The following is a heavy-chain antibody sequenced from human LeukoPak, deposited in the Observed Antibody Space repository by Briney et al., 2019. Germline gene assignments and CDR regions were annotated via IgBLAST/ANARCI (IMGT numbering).Heavy chain of an antibody. CDR3: ARGYGYNSEY. D-gene: IGHD5-24*01. CDR2: IHYLDT. CDR1: GGAISSFY. V-gene: IGHV4-59*13. J-gene: IGHJ4*02. Sequence: SETLSLTGSVSGGAISSFYWSWIRQPPGKGLEWIGYIHYLDTKYNPTLKSRVTISADTSKNEFSLNLISVTAADTAVYYCARGYGYNSEYWGQGILVTVSS.